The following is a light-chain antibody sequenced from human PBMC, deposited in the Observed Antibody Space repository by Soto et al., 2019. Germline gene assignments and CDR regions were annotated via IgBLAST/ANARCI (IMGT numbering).Light chain of an antibody. J-gene: IGLJ3*02. CDR2: DVR. V-gene: IGLV2-8*01. CDR1: STDVGGYNY. Sequence: QSALTQPPSASGSPGQSVTISCTGTSTDVGGYNYVSWYQQHPGKAPKLLIYDVRTRPSGVPDRFSGSKSGNTASLTVSGVQDEDEDDYYCSSCGGSTWVFGGGTKLTVL. CDR3: SSCGGSTWV.